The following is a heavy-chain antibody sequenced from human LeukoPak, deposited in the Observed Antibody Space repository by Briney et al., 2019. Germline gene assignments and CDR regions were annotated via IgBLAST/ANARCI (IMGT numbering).Heavy chain of an antibody. CDR1: GFTFSDYA. CDR2: VNGRGATT. J-gene: IGHJ6*03. Sequence: GGSLRLSCAASGFASGFTFSDYAVSWVRQAPGKGPEWVAGVNGRGATTYYADSVRGRFTISRDNSKNTLYLQVISLGADDTAVYFCAKAPATGEGYYFYYMGVWGKGTTVTVSS. D-gene: IGHD7-27*01. CDR3: AKAPATGEGYYFYYMGV. V-gene: IGHV3-23*01.